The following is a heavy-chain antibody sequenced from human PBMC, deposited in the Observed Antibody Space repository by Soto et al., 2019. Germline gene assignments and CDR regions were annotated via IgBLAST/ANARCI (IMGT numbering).Heavy chain of an antibody. CDR2: IYYSGST. D-gene: IGHD2-21*01. CDR3: ARLAYCGGDCYSPPLPPPAFDY. Sequence: SETLSLTCTVSGGSISSSSYYWGWIRQPPGKGLKWIGSIYYSGSTYYNPSLKSRVTISVDTSKNQFSLKLSSVTAADTAVYYCARLAYCGGDCYSPPLPPPAFDYWGQAPLVTVSS. CDR1: GGSISSSSYY. J-gene: IGHJ4*02. V-gene: IGHV4-39*01.